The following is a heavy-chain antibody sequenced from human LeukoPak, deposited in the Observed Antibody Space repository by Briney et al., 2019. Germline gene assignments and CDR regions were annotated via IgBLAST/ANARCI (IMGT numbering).Heavy chain of an antibody. Sequence: GASVKVSCKVSGYTLTELSMHWVRQAPGKGIEWMGGFDPEDGETIYAQKFQGRVTMTEDTSTDTAYMELSGLRSEDTAVYYCATDFPPTDSSGWYYLDYWGQGTLVTVSS. J-gene: IGHJ4*02. D-gene: IGHD6-19*01. CDR1: GYTLTELS. CDR2: FDPEDGET. CDR3: ATDFPPTDSSGWYYLDY. V-gene: IGHV1-24*01.